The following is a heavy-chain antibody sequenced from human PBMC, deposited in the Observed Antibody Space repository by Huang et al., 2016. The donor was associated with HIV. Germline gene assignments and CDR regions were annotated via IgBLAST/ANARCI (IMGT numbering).Heavy chain of an antibody. V-gene: IGHV3-9*01. J-gene: IGHJ6*02. CDR2: INWNSGNK. CDR3: GKDNGRDYYYGMDA. CDR1: GFTFDDYA. Sequence: EVQLVESGGGLVQPGRSLRLSCVVSGFTFDDYAVHWGRQAPGKGPEWSTGINWNSGNKGYADSVRGRFTISRDNAKNSLYLQMNSLRAEDTALYYCGKDNGRDYYYGMDAWGRGTTVIVSS.